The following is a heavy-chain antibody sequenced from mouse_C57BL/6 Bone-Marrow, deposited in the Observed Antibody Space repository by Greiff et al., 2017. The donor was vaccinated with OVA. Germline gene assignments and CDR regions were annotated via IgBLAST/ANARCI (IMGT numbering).Heavy chain of an antibody. Sequence: DVKLVESGGDLVKPGGSLKLSCAASGFTFSSYGMSWVRQTPDKRLEWVATISSCGSYTYYPDSVKGRFTISRDNAKNTLYLQMSSLKSEDTAMYYCARGDYYYYALVLFDYWGQGTTLTVSS. CDR3: ARGDYYYYALVLFDY. D-gene: IGHD1-1*01. CDR1: GFTFSSYG. V-gene: IGHV5-6*02. J-gene: IGHJ2*01. CDR2: ISSCGSYT.